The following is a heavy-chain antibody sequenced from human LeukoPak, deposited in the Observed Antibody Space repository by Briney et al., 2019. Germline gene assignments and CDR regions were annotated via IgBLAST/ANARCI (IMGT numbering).Heavy chain of an antibody. CDR2: IKSKADGGTT. Sequence: GGSLRLSCAASGLTFSNAWMSWVRQAPGKGRKWVGRIKSKADGGTTDYAAPVKGRLTISRNDSKNTLYLQMNRLKTEDTAVYYCTKEPPIDYWGQGTLVTVSS. V-gene: IGHV3-15*01. J-gene: IGHJ4*02. D-gene: IGHD1-14*01. CDR3: TKEPPIDY. CDR1: GLTFSNAW.